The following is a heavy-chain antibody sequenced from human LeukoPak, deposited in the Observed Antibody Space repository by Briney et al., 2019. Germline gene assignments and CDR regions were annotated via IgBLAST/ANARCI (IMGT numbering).Heavy chain of an antibody. Sequence: ASVKVSCKVSGYTLTELSMHWVRQAPGKGLEWMGGFDPEDGETIYAQKFQGRVTMTEDTSTDTAYMELSSLRSEDTAVYYCARDVPYDILTGYHWFDPWGQGTLVTVSS. CDR2: FDPEDGET. CDR1: GYTLTELS. J-gene: IGHJ5*02. D-gene: IGHD3-9*01. CDR3: ARDVPYDILTGYHWFDP. V-gene: IGHV1-24*01.